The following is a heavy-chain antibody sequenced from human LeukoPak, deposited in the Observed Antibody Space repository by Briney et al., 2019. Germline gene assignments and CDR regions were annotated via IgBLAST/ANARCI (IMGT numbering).Heavy chain of an antibody. Sequence: GGSLRLSCAASGFTFRSYAMSWVRQAPGKGLEWVSAISGSGGSTYYADSVKGRFTISRDNSKNTLYLQMNSLRAEDTAVYYCAKKIAVAGTVDYWGQGTLVTVSS. V-gene: IGHV3-23*01. CDR2: ISGSGGST. CDR3: AKKIAVAGTVDY. J-gene: IGHJ4*02. D-gene: IGHD6-19*01. CDR1: GFTFRSYA.